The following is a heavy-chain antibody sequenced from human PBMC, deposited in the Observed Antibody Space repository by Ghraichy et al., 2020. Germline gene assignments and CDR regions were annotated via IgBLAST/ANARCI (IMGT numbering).Heavy chain of an antibody. CDR2: TYYRSKWYN. V-gene: IGHV6-1*01. Sequence: SQTLSLTCAISGDSVSSNSAAWNWIRQSPSRGLEWLGRTYYRSKWYNDYAVSVKSRITINPDTSKNQFSLQLNSVTPEDTAVYYCARGAVVATSHRYYYYYYMDVWGKGTTVTVSS. CDR3: ARGAVVATSHRYYYYYYMDV. CDR1: GDSVSSNSAA. D-gene: IGHD5-12*01. J-gene: IGHJ6*03.